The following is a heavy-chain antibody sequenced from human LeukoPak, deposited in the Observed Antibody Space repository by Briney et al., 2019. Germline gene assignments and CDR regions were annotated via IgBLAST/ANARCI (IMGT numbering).Heavy chain of an antibody. V-gene: IGHV4-59*08. J-gene: IGHJ3*02. CDR2: VYASGAT. D-gene: IGHD2/OR15-2a*01. CDR1: GGSITNYY. Sequence: SETLSLTCTVSGGSITNYYWSWIRQPPGEGLEWIGYVYASGATNSNPSLKSRVTISVDTSKNQFSLKLSSVTAADTAVYYCARHGKGVTYFYTFDIWGQGTVVAVSS. CDR3: ARHGKGVTYFYTFDI.